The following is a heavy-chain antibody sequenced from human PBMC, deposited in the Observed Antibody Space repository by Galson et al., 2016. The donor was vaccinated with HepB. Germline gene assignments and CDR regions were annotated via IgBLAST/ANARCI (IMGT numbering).Heavy chain of an antibody. CDR2: IWYDGRDK. CDR1: GFTLSSYA. Sequence: SLRLSCAASGFTLSSYAMHWVRQAPGTGLEWVAVIWYDGRDKHYADSVRGRFTISRDNSKNTVDLQMDSLRTEDTAVYYCARDSSSSYVPIGSFDPWGQGTLVTVSS. J-gene: IGHJ5*02. V-gene: IGHV3-33*01. D-gene: IGHD6-13*01. CDR3: ARDSSSSYVPIGSFDP.